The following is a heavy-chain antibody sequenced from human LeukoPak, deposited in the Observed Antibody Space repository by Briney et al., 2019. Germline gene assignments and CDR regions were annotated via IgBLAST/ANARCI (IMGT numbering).Heavy chain of an antibody. J-gene: IGHJ5*02. Sequence: SETLSLTCAVYGGSFSGYYWSWLRQPPGKGLEWIGEINHSGSTNYNPSLKSRVTISVDTSKNQFSLKLSSVTAADTAVYYCARAAPYYRWFDPWGQGTLVTVSS. CDR2: INHSGST. CDR3: ARAAPYYRWFDP. D-gene: IGHD3-10*01. V-gene: IGHV4-34*01. CDR1: GGSFSGYY.